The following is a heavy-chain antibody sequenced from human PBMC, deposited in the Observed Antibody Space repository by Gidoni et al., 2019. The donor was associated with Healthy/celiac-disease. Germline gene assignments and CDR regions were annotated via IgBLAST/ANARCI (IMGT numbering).Heavy chain of an antibody. CDR1: GGSISSGGYY. D-gene: IGHD3-22*01. V-gene: IGHV4-31*03. CDR2: IYYSGST. CDR3: ARDLGDSSGEGMDV. J-gene: IGHJ6*02. Sequence: QVQLQESGPGLVKPSQTLSLTCTVSGGSISSGGYYWRWIRQHPGKGLEWIGYIYYSGSTYYNPSRKSRVTISVDTSKNQFSLNLSSVTAADTAVYSCARDLGDSSGEGMDVWGQGTTVTVSS.